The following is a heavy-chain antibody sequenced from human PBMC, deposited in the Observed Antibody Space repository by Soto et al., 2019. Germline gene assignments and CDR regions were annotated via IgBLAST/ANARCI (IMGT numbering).Heavy chain of an antibody. CDR2: ISTSGAIT. J-gene: IGHJ4*02. V-gene: IGHV3-23*01. D-gene: IGHD6-19*01. Sequence: GGSLRLSCTASRFTFSSYALSWVRQAPGKGLEWVSAISTSGAITYYAESVRGRFTISRDDSKNTLYLQMNSLRAEDTAVYYCARDRIGRGIAVAGNFRLDYWGQGTLVTVSS. CDR3: ARDRIGRGIAVAGNFRLDY. CDR1: RFTFSSYA.